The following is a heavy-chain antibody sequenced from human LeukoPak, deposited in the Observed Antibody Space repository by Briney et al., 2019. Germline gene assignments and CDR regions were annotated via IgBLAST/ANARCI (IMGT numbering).Heavy chain of an antibody. Sequence: SETLSLTCTVSGGSISSNYYYWGWIRQPPGKGLEWIGSIYYSGSTYYNPSLKSRLTTSVDTSKNKFSLKLSSVTAADTAVYYCARVNFSGSFHGEYFQHWGQGTLVTVSS. J-gene: IGHJ1*01. CDR1: GGSISSNYYY. V-gene: IGHV4-39*01. CDR3: ARVNFSGSFHGEYFQH. D-gene: IGHD1-26*01. CDR2: IYYSGST.